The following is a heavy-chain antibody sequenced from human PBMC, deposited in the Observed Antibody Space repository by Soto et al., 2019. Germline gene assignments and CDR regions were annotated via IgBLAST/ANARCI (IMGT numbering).Heavy chain of an antibody. Sequence: QVQLVQSGAEVRKPGSSVRISCTASGDTLSYSAIGWLRQAPGQGLEWMGGIISSFGSPVYARKFQGRVTIAADHMILNNLRSDDTAMYFCAIYFTAVASFENWGQGTLVTVSS. D-gene: IGHD5-18*01. CDR1: GDTLSYSA. J-gene: IGHJ4*02. CDR3: AIYFTAVASFEN. CDR2: IISSFGSP. V-gene: IGHV1-69*01.